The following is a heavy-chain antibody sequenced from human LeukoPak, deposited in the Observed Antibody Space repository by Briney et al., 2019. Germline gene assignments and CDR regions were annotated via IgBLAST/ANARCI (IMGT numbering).Heavy chain of an antibody. CDR2: IKQGGSEK. Sequence: GGSLRLSCAPSGFTFTSYWMGWVRQSPVKGLEWVASIKQGGSEKHYVDSVKGRFTISRDNAQNSLYLETNSLRAEDTAVYYYARGSSGTYFQFIDYWGQGTLVTVSS. CDR3: ARGSSGTYFQFIDY. D-gene: IGHD1-26*01. J-gene: IGHJ4*02. CDR1: GFTFTSYW. V-gene: IGHV3-7*01.